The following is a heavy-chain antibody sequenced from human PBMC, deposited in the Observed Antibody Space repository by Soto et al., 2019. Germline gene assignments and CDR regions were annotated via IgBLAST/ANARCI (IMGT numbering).Heavy chain of an antibody. D-gene: IGHD3-3*01. CDR2: IIPLLDTP. Sequence: QVQLVQSGAEVKKPGSSVNVSCKASGITFSSYALTWVRQAPGQGLEWMGGIIPLLDTPHYAQKFQGSVTITADDSTSLAYMEVSGLRSEDTAVYFCARVVWSGSPLIHFYGLDVWGQGTPVTVSS. J-gene: IGHJ6*02. CDR1: GITFSSYA. V-gene: IGHV1-69*01. CDR3: ARVVWSGSPLIHFYGLDV.